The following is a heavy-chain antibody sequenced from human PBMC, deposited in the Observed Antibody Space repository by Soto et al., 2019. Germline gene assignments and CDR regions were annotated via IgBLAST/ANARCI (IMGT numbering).Heavy chain of an antibody. CDR2: IYSGGST. V-gene: IGHV3-53*01. J-gene: IGHJ6*02. CDR1: GFTVSSNY. Sequence: GGSLRLSCAASGFTVSSNYMSWVRQAPGKGLEWVSVIYSGGSTYYADSVKGRFTISRDNSKNTLYLQMNSLRAEDTAVYYCARESENYYGMDVWGQGTTVTVCS. CDR3: ARESENYYGMDV.